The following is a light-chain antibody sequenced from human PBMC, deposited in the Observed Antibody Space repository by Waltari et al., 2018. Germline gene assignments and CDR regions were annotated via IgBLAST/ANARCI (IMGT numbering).Light chain of an antibody. CDR1: QSLLHSNGYNY. J-gene: IGKJ4*01. CDR2: LGS. CDR3: MQALQTPT. V-gene: IGKV2-28*01. Sequence: DIVMTQSPLSLPVTPGEPASISCRSSQSLLHSNGYNYLDWYLQKPGQSPQLLIYLGSNRASGVPYRFSGSGSGTDFTLQISRVEAEDVGVYYCMQALQTPTFGGGTKVEIK.